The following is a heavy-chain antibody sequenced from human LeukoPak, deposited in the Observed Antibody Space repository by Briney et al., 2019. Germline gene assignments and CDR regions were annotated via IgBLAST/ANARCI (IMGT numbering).Heavy chain of an antibody. CDR2: ITSSRIYI. Sequence: PGGSLRLSCAASGFTFSTYSMNWVRQAPGKGLEWVSSITSSRIYIYYADSVKGRFTISRDNAKNSLYLQMNGLRAEDTAVYYCARDGSRGNLVTAPDFWGQGTLVTVSS. D-gene: IGHD2-21*02. CDR1: GFTFSTYS. J-gene: IGHJ4*02. V-gene: IGHV3-21*01. CDR3: ARDGSRGNLVTAPDF.